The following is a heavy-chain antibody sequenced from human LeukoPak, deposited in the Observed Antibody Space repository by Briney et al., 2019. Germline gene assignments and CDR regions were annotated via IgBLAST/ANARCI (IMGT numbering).Heavy chain of an antibody. CDR2: ISYDGSNK. J-gene: IGHJ3*02. V-gene: IGHV3-30-3*01. CDR3: ARSPDTYYYDSSGYAYHAFDI. CDR1: GFTFSSYT. Sequence: GGSLRLSCAASGFTFSSYTMNWVRQAPGKGLEWVAVISYDGSNKYYADSVKGRFTISRDNSKNTLYLQMNSLRAEDTAVYYCARSPDTYYYDSSGYAYHAFDIWGQGTMVTVSS. D-gene: IGHD3-22*01.